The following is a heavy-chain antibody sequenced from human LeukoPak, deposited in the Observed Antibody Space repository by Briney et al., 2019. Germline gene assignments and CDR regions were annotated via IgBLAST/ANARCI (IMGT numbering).Heavy chain of an antibody. CDR3: ARGNYDDSYAYGGDFDS. CDR2: ISNSGST. Sequence: PSETLSLTCSVSGGSISSFYWNWIRQPPGKGLEWIGYISNSGSTNYNPSLKSRLTISVDTSKNHLSLRLSSVTAADTAVYYCARGNYDDSYAYGGDFDSWGQGTLVTVSS. D-gene: IGHD3-16*01. V-gene: IGHV4-59*01. CDR1: GGSISSFY. J-gene: IGHJ4*02.